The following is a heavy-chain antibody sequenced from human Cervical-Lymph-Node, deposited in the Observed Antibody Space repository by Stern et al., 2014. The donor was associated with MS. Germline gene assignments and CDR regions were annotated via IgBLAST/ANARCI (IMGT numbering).Heavy chain of an antibody. CDR2: IYYSGTT. CDR1: GGSINRGGYY. J-gene: IGHJ5*02. CDR3: ARGAATVTTWFDP. Sequence: QVQLQESGPGLVKPSQTLSLTCTVSGGSINRGGYYWTWIRQHPGKGLEWLGNIYYSGTTYYNPSLKSRITISVDTSNNQFSLNLNSVTAADTAVYYCARGAATVTTWFDPWGQGTLVTVSS. D-gene: IGHD4-17*01. V-gene: IGHV4-31*03.